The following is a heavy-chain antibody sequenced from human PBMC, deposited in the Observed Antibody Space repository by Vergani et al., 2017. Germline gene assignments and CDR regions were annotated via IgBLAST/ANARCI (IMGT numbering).Heavy chain of an antibody. CDR2: IKQDGSEK. D-gene: IGHD2-2*02. CDR1: GFTFSSYW. CDR3: ARGYCSSTSCFTGSFDY. J-gene: IGHJ4*02. V-gene: IGHV3-7*04. Sequence: EVQLVESGGGLVQPGGSLRLSCAASGFTFSSYWMSWVRQAPGKGLEWVANIKQDGSEKYYVDSVKGRFTISRDNAKNSLYLQMNSLRAEDTAVYYCARGYCSSTSCFTGSFDYWGQGTPVTVSS.